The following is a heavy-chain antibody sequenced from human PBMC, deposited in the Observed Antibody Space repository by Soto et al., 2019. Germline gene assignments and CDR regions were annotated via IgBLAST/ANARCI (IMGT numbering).Heavy chain of an antibody. CDR1: GGSFSGYY. CDR2: INHSGST. CDR3: ARGRRYSSSYDYYYYGMDV. V-gene: IGHV4-34*01. D-gene: IGHD6-6*01. J-gene: IGHJ6*02. Sequence: PSETLSLTCAVYGGSFSGYYWSWIRQPPGKGLEWIGEINHSGSTNYNPSLKSRVTISVDTSKNQFSLKLSSVTAADTAVYYCARGRRYSSSYDYYYYGMDVWGQGTTVTVSS.